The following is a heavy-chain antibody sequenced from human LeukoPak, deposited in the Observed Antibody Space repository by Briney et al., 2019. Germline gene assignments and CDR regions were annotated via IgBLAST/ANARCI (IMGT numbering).Heavy chain of an antibody. J-gene: IGHJ4*02. CDR1: GYTFTSYY. D-gene: IGHD5-12*01. Sequence: VASVKVSCKASGYTFTSYYMHWLRQAPGQGLEWMGIINPSGGSTSYAQKFQGRVTMTRDTSTSTVYMELSSLRSEDTAVYYCARDPKDLDIVATMLDYWGQGTLVTVSS. CDR3: ARDPKDLDIVATMLDY. V-gene: IGHV1-46*01. CDR2: INPSGGST.